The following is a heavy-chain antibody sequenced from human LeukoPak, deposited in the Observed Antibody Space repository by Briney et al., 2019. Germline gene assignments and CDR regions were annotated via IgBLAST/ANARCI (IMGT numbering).Heavy chain of an antibody. V-gene: IGHV3-66*01. J-gene: IGHJ4*02. CDR2: IYSGGST. CDR1: GFTFSSYA. D-gene: IGHD3-10*01. CDR3: ARGTMANDY. Sequence: PGGSLRLSCAASGFTFSSYAMSWVRQAPGKGLEWVSVIYSGGSTYYADSVKGRFTISRDNSKNTLYLQMNSLRAEDTAVYYCARGTMANDYWGQGTLVTVSS.